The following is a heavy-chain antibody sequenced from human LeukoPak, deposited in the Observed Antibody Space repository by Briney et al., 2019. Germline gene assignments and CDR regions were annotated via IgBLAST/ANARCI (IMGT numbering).Heavy chain of an antibody. Sequence: GGSLRLSCAASGFTFSSFAMSWVRQAPGKGLEWVSVISGSGGTTYYAGSVKGRFTLSRDNSNRTLFLEMSSLRVEDTAVYYCAREGTYYDSSGYYASWGQGTLVTVSS. CDR2: ISGSGGTT. V-gene: IGHV3-23*01. D-gene: IGHD3-22*01. CDR3: AREGTYYDSSGYYAS. J-gene: IGHJ5*02. CDR1: GFTFSSFA.